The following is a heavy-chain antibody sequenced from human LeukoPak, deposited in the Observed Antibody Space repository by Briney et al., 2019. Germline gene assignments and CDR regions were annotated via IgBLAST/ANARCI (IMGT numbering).Heavy chain of an antibody. Sequence: PGGSLRLSCAASGFTFSSYGMHWVRQAPGKGLEWVSIISADGRTKYYADSLKGRFTVSRDNSKNVLYLQMSSLRAEDTALYYCVAEVPMVRGVYNDHWGQGTRVTVSS. CDR2: ISADGRTK. CDR3: VAEVPMVRGVYNDH. J-gene: IGHJ4*02. CDR1: GFTFSSYG. V-gene: IGHV3-30*03. D-gene: IGHD3-10*01.